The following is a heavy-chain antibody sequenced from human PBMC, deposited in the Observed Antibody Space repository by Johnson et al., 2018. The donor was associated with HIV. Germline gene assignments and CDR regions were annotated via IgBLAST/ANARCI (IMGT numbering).Heavy chain of an antibody. J-gene: IGHJ3*02. D-gene: IGHD3-10*01. CDR1: GFIFSNYW. Sequence: EVQLVESGGGLVQPGGSLRLSCAASGFIFSNYWMTWVRQAPGKGLEWVANINQDGSRKHYAGSVEGRFTISRDNGRDSLYLQMGSLTAEDTAVYYCARDPTSHYTFDIWGRGTMVTVSS. CDR3: ARDPTSHYTFDI. CDR2: INQDGSRK. V-gene: IGHV3-7*01.